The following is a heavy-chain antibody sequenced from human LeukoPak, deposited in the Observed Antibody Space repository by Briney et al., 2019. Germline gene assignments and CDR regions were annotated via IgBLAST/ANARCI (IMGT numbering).Heavy chain of an antibody. J-gene: IGHJ6*04. V-gene: IGHV3-21*01. CDR2: ISSSNTYI. Sequence: GGSLRLSCAASGFTFSSYTMNWVRQAPGKGLEWVSSISSSNTYIYYADSVKGRFTISRDNAQNSLYLQMNSLRAEDTAVYYCAELGITMIGGVWGKGTTVTISS. CDR1: GFTFSSYT. CDR3: AELGITMIGGV. D-gene: IGHD3-10*02.